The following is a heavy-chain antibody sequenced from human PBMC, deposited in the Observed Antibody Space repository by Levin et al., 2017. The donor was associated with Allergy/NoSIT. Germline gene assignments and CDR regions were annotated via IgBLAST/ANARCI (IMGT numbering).Heavy chain of an antibody. Sequence: SETLSLTCTVSGGSISSSSYYWGWIRQPPGKGLEWIGSIYYSGSTYYNPSLKSRVTISVDTSKNQFSLKLSSVTAADTAVYYCARLYLDMTIYFDYWGQGTLVTVSS. J-gene: IGHJ4*02. CDR1: GGSISSSSYY. D-gene: IGHD3-9*01. CDR3: ARLYLDMTIYFDY. V-gene: IGHV4-39*01. CDR2: IYYSGST.